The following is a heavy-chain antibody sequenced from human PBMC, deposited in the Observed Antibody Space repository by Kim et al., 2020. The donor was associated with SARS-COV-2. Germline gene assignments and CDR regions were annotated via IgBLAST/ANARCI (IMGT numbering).Heavy chain of an antibody. V-gene: IGHV5-51*01. Sequence: GESLKISCKGSGYNFTNYWIAWVRQMPGKGLEWMGIIYPDNSNTRYSPSFQGQVTISADKSINTAYLQWSSLKASDTAMYYCARRNGGSSWYGVDYYGLDVWGQGTTVTVSS. D-gene: IGHD6-13*01. J-gene: IGHJ6*02. CDR3: ARRNGGSSWYGVDYYGLDV. CDR2: IYPDNSNT. CDR1: GYNFTNYW.